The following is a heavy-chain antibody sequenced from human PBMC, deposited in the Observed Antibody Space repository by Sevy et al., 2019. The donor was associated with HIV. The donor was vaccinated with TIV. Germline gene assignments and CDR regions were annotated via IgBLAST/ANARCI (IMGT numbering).Heavy chain of an antibody. J-gene: IGHJ6*03. CDR1: GGTFSSYA. CDR3: ARAGDYSKHYYYYYMDV. V-gene: IGHV1-69*13. CDR2: IIPIFGTA. Sequence: ASVKVSCKASGGTFSSYAISWVRQAPGQGLEWMGGIIPIFGTANYAQKFQGRVTITADESTITAYMELSSLRSEDTAVYYCARAGDYSKHYYYYYMDVWDKGTTVTVSS. D-gene: IGHD4-4*01.